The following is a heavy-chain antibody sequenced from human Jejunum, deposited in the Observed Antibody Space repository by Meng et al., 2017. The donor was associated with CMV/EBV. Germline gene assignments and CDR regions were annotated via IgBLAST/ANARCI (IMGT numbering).Heavy chain of an antibody. Sequence: TFTSLAMHWVRPAPGKGLEWVSGITWKGGTIGYADSVKGRFTISRDNAKKSLYLQMNSLRPEDTALYYCARDFQLYYYHYYGMDVWGQGTTVTVSS. CDR3: ARDFQLYYYHYYGMDV. V-gene: IGHV3-9*01. J-gene: IGHJ6*02. CDR1: TFTSLA. CDR2: ITWKGGTI. D-gene: IGHD2-2*01.